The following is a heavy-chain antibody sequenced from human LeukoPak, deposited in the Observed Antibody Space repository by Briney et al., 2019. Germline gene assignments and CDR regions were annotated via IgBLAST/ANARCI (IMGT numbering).Heavy chain of an antibody. J-gene: IGHJ4*02. CDR3: LCLWFGKGVY. CDR2: ITGSGGST. Sequence: GGSLRLSCAASGFTLSNYATSWVRQAPGKGLEWVSVITGSGGSTYYADSVRGRFTISRDNAKNSLFLQMNSLRAEDTAVYYCLCLWFGKGVYWGRGTLVTVSS. D-gene: IGHD3-10*01. V-gene: IGHV3-23*01. CDR1: GFTLSNYA.